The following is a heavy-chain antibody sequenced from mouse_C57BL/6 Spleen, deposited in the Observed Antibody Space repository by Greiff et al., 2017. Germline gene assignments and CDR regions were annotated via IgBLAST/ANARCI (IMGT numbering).Heavy chain of an antibody. V-gene: IGHV1-74*01. CDR3: EIGGPTVVATDAMDY. D-gene: IGHD1-1*01. CDR2: IHPSDSDT. Sequence: QVQLQQPGAELVKPGASVKVSCKASGYTFTSYWMHWVKQRPGQGLEWIGRIHPSDSDTNYNQKFKGKATLTVDKSSSTAYMQLSSLTSEDSAVYDCEIGGPTVVATDAMDYWGQGTSVTVSS. CDR1: GYTFTSYW. J-gene: IGHJ4*01.